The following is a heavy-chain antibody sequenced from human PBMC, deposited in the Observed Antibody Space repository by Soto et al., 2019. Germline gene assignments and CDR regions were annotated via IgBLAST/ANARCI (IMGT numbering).Heavy chain of an antibody. D-gene: IGHD3-9*01. Sequence: GVSLRLSCAVSGFTFNDYYMSWILQAPGKGLGWISSISGCGSTTYHADSVRRRFTISRDNAKNSLFLQMNSLRAADTAVYSCAREVRTRGWLLRLDSWGEGILVTVSS. J-gene: IGHJ4*02. V-gene: IGHV3-11*01. CDR1: GFTFNDYY. CDR2: ISGCGSTT. CDR3: AREVRTRGWLLRLDS.